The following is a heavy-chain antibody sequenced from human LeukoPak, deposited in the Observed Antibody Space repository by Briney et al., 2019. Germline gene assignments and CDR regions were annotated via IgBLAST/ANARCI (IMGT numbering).Heavy chain of an antibody. J-gene: IGHJ5*02. CDR3: ARDTSHAGDANWFDP. V-gene: IGHV4-61*02. CDR2: IYTSRST. CDR1: GGSISSGSYY. D-gene: IGHD3-10*01. Sequence: PSQTLSLTCTVSGGSISSGSYYWSWIRQPAGKGLEWIGRIYTSRSTNYNPSLKSRVTISVDTSKNQFSLKLSSVTAADTAVYYCARDTSHAGDANWFDPWGQGTLVTVSS.